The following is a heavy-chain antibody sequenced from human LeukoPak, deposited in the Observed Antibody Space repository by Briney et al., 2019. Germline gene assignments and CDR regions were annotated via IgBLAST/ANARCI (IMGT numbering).Heavy chain of an antibody. Sequence: TSETLSLTCTVSGGSISSYYWSWIRQSPGKGLEWIGYIYYSGSTKYNPSLKSRVTISVDTSKNHFSLKPSSVTAADTAVYYCARDHGPGGWYRLTRNNWFDPWGQGTLVTVSS. CDR1: GGSISSYY. J-gene: IGHJ5*02. V-gene: IGHV4-59*01. CDR3: ARDHGPGGWYRLTRNNWFDP. CDR2: IYYSGST. D-gene: IGHD6-19*01.